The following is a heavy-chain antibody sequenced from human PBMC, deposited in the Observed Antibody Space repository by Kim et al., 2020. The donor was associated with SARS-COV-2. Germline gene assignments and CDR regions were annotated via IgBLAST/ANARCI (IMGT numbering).Heavy chain of an antibody. J-gene: IGHJ6*02. Sequence: ASVKVSCKVSGYTLTELSMHWVRQAPGKGLEWMGGFDPEDGETIYAQKFQGRVTMTEDTSTDTAYMELSSLRSEDTAVYYCATVRVVRGFRPTWYGMDVWGQGTTVTVSS. CDR2: FDPEDGET. D-gene: IGHD3-10*01. CDR1: GYTLTELS. V-gene: IGHV1-24*01. CDR3: ATVRVVRGFRPTWYGMDV.